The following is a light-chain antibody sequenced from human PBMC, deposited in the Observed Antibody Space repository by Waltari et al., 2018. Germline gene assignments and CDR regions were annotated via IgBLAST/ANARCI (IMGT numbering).Light chain of an antibody. J-gene: IGLJ3*02. Sequence: PPSASGSPGQSVIISCTGTSSDIGGYNYVSWYQQHPGKAPKVLIYEVNKRPSGVPDRFSGSKSGNTASLTVSGLQADDEADYYCSSYGGNRNEVFGGGTKLTVL. CDR3: SSYGGNRNEV. CDR1: SSDIGGYNY. V-gene: IGLV2-8*01. CDR2: EVN.